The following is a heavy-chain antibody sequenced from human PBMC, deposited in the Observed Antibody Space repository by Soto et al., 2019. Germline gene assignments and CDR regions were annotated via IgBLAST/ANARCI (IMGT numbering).Heavy chain of an antibody. Sequence: QVQRVQSGHEVKRPASSVKVSCKASGGTFSGFAVSCVRQAPGQGLEWLGAIIPFFGTTFYAHKFQGRVTITTDESSNTVYLDLSSLTSEDTALYYCATLASPYSTGTSDSVASHWGQGTLVTVSS. CDR3: ATLASPYSTGTSDSVASH. V-gene: IGHV1-69*01. D-gene: IGHD1-1*01. CDR2: IIPFFGTT. J-gene: IGHJ4*02. CDR1: GGTFSGFA.